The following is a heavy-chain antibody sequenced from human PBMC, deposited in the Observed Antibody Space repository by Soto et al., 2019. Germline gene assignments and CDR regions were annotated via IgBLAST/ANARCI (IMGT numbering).Heavy chain of an antibody. D-gene: IGHD2-21*01. CDR2: ISSTGDLI. Sequence: GGSLSLSCTASGFSVSDYSVNWVRQAPGKGLEWISYISSTGDLILYGDSVKGRFTIARDVARNSLYLQMDSLRDEDSAVYYCATWAIAVGGEGFWGPGTLVTVYS. CDR3: ATWAIAVGGEGF. V-gene: IGHV3-48*02. CDR1: GFSVSDYS. J-gene: IGHJ4*02.